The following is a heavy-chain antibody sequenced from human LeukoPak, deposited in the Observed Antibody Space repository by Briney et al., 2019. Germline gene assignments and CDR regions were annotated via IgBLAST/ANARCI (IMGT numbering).Heavy chain of an antibody. J-gene: IGHJ3*02. CDR2: TYYRSKWYN. V-gene: IGHV6-1*01. CDR1: GDTVSSNNAA. Sequence: SQTLSLTCAISGDTVSSNNAAWSWIRQSPSRGLEWLGRTYYRSKWYNNYAESVKSRITINSDTSKNQFSLQLNSVTPEDTAVYYCARDFGGAFNIWGQGTLATVSS. CDR3: ARDFGGAFNI. D-gene: IGHD4-23*01.